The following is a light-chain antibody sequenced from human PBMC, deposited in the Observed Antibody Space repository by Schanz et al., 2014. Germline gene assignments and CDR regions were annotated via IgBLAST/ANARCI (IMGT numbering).Light chain of an antibody. V-gene: IGLV2-14*03. J-gene: IGLJ3*02. CDR3: CSYAGRV. CDR2: DVS. Sequence: QSALTQPASVSGSPGQSITISCTGTSSDVGGYNYVSWYQHHPGKAPKLMIYDVSNRPSGVSNRFSGSKSGNTASLTISGLQAEDEADYYCCSYAGRVFGGGTKLTVL. CDR1: SSDVGGYNY.